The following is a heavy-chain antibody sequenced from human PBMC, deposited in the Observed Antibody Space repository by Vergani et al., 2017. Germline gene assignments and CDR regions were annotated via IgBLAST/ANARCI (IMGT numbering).Heavy chain of an antibody. CDR2: ISCSGGSN. D-gene: IGHD3-10*01. V-gene: IGHV3-23*01. CDR1: GFTFSSYD. Sequence: HLLVSGGGLVQPGGSLRLSCAASGFTFSSYDMSWLRQAPGRGREWVSAISCSGGSNYYADSVKGRFTSSRDNSKNTLYLQMNSLRAEDTDVYYCEKDGSGRYPTVDYWGQGTLVTGSS. J-gene: IGHJ4*02. CDR3: EKDGSGRYPTVDY.